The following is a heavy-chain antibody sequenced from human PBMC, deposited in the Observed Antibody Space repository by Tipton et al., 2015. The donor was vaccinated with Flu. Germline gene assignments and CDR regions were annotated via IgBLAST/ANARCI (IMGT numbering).Heavy chain of an antibody. V-gene: IGHV4-4*07. D-gene: IGHD3-10*01. CDR1: GDSMNSFY. J-gene: IGHJ4*02. Sequence: TLSLTCTVSGDSMNSFYWSWIRQPAGKGLQWIGRMYASGSTKYNPSLKSRVTMSVDTSKNQFSLKLTSVTAADTAVYYCARGSGSGTEMIFDFWGQGTLVTGSS. CDR2: MYASGST. CDR3: ARGSGSGTEMIFDF.